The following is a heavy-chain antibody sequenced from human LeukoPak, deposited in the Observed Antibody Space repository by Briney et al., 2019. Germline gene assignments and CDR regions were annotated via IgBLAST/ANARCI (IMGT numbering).Heavy chain of an antibody. CDR3: ATWALNYYGSGSYAYDY. J-gene: IGHJ4*02. CDR2: FDPEDGET. Sequence: ASVKVSCKVSGYTLTELSMHWVRQAPGKGLEWMGGFDPEDGETMYAQKFQGRVTMTEDTSTDTAYMELSSLRSEDTAVYYCATWALNYYGSGSYAYDYWGQGTLVTVSS. CDR1: GYTLTELS. V-gene: IGHV1-24*01. D-gene: IGHD3-10*01.